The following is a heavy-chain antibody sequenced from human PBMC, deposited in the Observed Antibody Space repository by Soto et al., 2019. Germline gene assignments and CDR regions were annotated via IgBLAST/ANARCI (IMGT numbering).Heavy chain of an antibody. Sequence: ASVKVSCKASGYTFTSYAIHWVRQAPGQRLEWMGWINAGYGNTKYSQKFQGRVTITRDTSASTAYMELSSLRSEDAAVYYCARGVKKLRDFDYWGQGTLVTVSS. V-gene: IGHV1-3*01. CDR2: INAGYGNT. CDR1: GYTFTSYA. J-gene: IGHJ4*02. CDR3: ARGVKKLRDFDY. D-gene: IGHD4-17*01.